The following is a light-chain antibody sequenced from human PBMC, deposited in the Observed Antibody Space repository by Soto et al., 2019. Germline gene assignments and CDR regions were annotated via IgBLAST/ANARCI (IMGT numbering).Light chain of an antibody. Sequence: EIVLTQSPATLSVSPGEGATLSCRASQSVSNKLAWYQQKVGQAPRLLIYDASSRATAIPARFSGSGSGKEFTLTISSLQSEDFAVYYCQQYNNWPPMYTFGQGTKLEIK. CDR1: QSVSNK. CDR2: DAS. CDR3: QQYNNWPPMYT. V-gene: IGKV3-15*01. J-gene: IGKJ2*01.